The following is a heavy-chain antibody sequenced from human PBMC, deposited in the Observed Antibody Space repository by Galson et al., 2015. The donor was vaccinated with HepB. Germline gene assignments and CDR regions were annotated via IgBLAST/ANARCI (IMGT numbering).Heavy chain of an antibody. J-gene: IGHJ5*02. CDR1: GFTLTDYG. V-gene: IGHV1-18*01. Sequence: SVKVSCKASGFTLTDYGFSWLRQAPGQGLEWMGWISAHNGGTRSAQKFQARVTMTTDTSTSTAFMELTSLRSDDTAVYYCARDTYGYDAWFDPWGQGTLVTVSS. CDR2: ISAHNGGT. D-gene: IGHD5-18*01. CDR3: ARDTYGYDAWFDP.